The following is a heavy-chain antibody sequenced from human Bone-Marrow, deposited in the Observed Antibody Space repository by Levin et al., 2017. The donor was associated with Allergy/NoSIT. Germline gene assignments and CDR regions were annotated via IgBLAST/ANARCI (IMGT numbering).Heavy chain of an antibody. CDR1: VFPFSASS. V-gene: IGHV3-9*01. J-gene: IGHJ6*02. CDR2: ISWNGGII. CDR3: AKRNYYYGLDV. Sequence: SLLLSFSSSVFPFSASSFHWIRQTPGKGLEWISTISWNGGIIYYAASVKGRFTISRANARDSVFLQMTSLRADDTAFYYCAKRNYYYGLDVWGQGTAVTVSS.